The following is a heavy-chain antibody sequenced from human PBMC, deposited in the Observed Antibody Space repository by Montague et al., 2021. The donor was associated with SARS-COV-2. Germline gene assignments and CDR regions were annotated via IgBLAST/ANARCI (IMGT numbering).Heavy chain of an antibody. CDR2: IYYSGST. Sequence: SETLSLTCTVSGGSISSYYWNWIRQPPGKGLEWIGYIYYSGSTNYNPSLKSRVTISVDTSKNQFSLKLSSVTAADTAVYYCARASLGYCSGGRCYVGFDPWGQGTLVTVSS. J-gene: IGHJ5*02. CDR3: ARASLGYCSGGRCYVGFDP. V-gene: IGHV4-59*01. CDR1: GGSISSYY. D-gene: IGHD2-15*01.